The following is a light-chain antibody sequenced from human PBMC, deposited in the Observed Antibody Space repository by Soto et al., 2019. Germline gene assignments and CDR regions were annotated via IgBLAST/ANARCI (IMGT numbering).Light chain of an antibody. J-gene: IGKJ1*01. V-gene: IGKV3-15*01. CDR2: GAS. CDR3: QQYNNWPRT. CDR1: QSVSSN. Sequence: EIVMTQSPATLSVSPGERATLSCRASQSVSSNLAWYQQKPGQAPRLLIYGASTRATGIPARFSGSGSGTEFTLTISSLQSEDFAVYYXQQYNNWPRTFGQGTKVDIK.